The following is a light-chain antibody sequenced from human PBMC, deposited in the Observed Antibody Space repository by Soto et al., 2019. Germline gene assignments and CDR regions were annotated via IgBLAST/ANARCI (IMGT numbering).Light chain of an antibody. CDR3: QQYKNWPL. J-gene: IGKJ5*01. CDR1: QRVSSGY. V-gene: IGKV3-20*01. Sequence: EIVLTQSPGTLSLSPGERATLWCRASQRVSSGYLAWYQQKPGQAPRLLIYGASNRATGIPDRFSGSGSGTDFTLTISRLEPEDFAVYYCQQYKNWPLFGQGTRLEIK. CDR2: GAS.